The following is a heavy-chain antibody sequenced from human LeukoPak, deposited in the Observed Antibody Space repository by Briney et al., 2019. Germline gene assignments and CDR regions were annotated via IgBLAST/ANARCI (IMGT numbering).Heavy chain of an antibody. V-gene: IGHV4-39*01. D-gene: IGHD3-10*02. CDR2: VYYSGNT. CDR3: ARGRNVFVS. CDR1: GGSISGSSYY. J-gene: IGHJ4*02. Sequence: SETLSLTCSVSGGSISGSSYYWGWIRQPPGKGLEWIGSVYYSGNTYYIPSLTSRVTISVDTSKNQFSLRLISVTAADTAVYYCARGRNVFVSWGQGTLVTVSS.